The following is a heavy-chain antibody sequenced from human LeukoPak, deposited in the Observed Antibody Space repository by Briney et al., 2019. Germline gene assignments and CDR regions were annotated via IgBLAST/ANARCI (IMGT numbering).Heavy chain of an antibody. CDR1: GDSVSSNSAA. CDR3: ARDRGHYDFWGYYYYYYYMDV. D-gene: IGHD3-3*01. Sequence: SQTLSLTCAISGDSVSSNSAAWNWIRQSPSRGLEWLGRTYYRSKWYNDYAVSVKSRITIDPDTSKNQFSLQLNSVTPEDTAVYYCARDRGHYDFWGYYYYYYYMDVWGKGTTVTVSS. V-gene: IGHV6-1*01. J-gene: IGHJ6*03. CDR2: TYYRSKWYN.